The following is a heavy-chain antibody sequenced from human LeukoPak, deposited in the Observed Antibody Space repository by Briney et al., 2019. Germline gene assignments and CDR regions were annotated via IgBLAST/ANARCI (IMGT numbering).Heavy chain of an antibody. CDR2: IYYSGST. D-gene: IGHD1-14*01. CDR1: GDSIGTNY. Sequence: SETLSLTCTVSGDSIGTNYWHWVRQPPGKGLEWIGYIYYSGSTNYNPSLKSRVTISVDTSKNQFSLKLSSVTAADTAVYYCARDGIASDAFDIWGQGTMVTVSS. V-gene: IGHV4-59*01. J-gene: IGHJ3*02. CDR3: ARDGIASDAFDI.